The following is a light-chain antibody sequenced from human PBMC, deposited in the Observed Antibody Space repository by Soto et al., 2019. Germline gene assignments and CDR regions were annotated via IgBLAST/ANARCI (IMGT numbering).Light chain of an antibody. J-gene: IGKJ1*01. CDR2: AAS. V-gene: IGKV1-8*01. CDR1: QGVSSY. Sequence: AIRMTQSPSSFSASTGDRVTITCRASQGVSSYVAWYQQKPGEVPKLLIYAASTLQSGVPSRFSGSGSGTDFTLTISSLQSEDFATYYCQQYYSHWTFGQGTKVEIK. CDR3: QQYYSHWT.